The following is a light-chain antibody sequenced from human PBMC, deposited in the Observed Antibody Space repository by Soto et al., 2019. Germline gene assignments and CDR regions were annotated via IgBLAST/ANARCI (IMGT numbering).Light chain of an antibody. CDR2: DVS. Sequence: QSALTQPASVSGSPGQSITISCTGTSSDVGGYNYVSWYQQHPCKAPKLMIYDVSTRPSGVSNRFSGSKSGNTASLTISGLQAEDEADYYCSSYTSSSTLDVVFGGGTKLTVL. V-gene: IGLV2-14*01. CDR1: SSDVGGYNY. J-gene: IGLJ2*01. CDR3: SSYTSSSTLDVV.